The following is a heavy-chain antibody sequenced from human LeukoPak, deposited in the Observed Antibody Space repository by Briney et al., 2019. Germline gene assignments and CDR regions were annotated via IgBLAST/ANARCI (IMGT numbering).Heavy chain of an antibody. J-gene: IGHJ4*02. CDR2: ISGSGGST. D-gene: IGHD2-21*02. V-gene: IGHV3-23*01. Sequence: PGRSLRLSCAASGFTFSSYGMHWVRQAPGKGLEWVSAISGSGGSTYYADSVKGRFTISRDNSKNTLYLQMNSLRAEDTAVYYCATRGVIVVVTAIRDYWGQGTLVTVSS. CDR3: ATRGVIVVVTAIRDY. CDR1: GFTFSSYG.